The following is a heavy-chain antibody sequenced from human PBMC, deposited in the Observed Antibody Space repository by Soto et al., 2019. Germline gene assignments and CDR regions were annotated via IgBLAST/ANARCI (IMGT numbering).Heavy chain of an antibody. CDR3: ARAKIAAGHFDY. J-gene: IGHJ4*02. D-gene: IGHD6-13*01. CDR2: INHSGST. V-gene: IGHV4-34*01. Sequence: QVQLQQWGAGLLKPSETLSLTCAVYGGSFSGYYWSWIRQPPGKGLEWIGEINHSGSTNYNPSLKSRVTISVDTSKNQFSLKLSSVTAADTAVYYCARAKIAAGHFDYWGQGTLVTVSS. CDR1: GGSFSGYY.